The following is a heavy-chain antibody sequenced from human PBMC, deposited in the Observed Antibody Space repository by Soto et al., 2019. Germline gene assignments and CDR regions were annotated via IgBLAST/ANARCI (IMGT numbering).Heavy chain of an antibody. Sequence: PGGSLRLSCAASGFTFGSYAMSWVRQAPGRGLEWVSAVSGSGDSTYYADSVKGRFTISRDNSKNTLYLQMNSLGAEDTAVYYCAKARGSSTPAPGSYWGQGSLVTVSS. CDR2: VSGSGDST. CDR1: GFTFGSYA. V-gene: IGHV3-23*01. J-gene: IGHJ4*02. CDR3: AKARGSSTPAPGSY. D-gene: IGHD3-16*01.